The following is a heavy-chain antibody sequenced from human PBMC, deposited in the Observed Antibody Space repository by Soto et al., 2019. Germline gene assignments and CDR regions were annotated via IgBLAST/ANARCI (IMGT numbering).Heavy chain of an antibody. J-gene: IGHJ3*02. CDR2: ISGSGTTA. D-gene: IGHD1-1*01. CDR1: GFTFSSYS. CDR3: AKTTDGWFSAFEI. V-gene: IGHV3-23*01. Sequence: GGSLRLSCAASGFTFSSYSMNWVRQAPGKGLEWVSAISGSGTTAYYADSVKGRFTFSRDNSKKTMYLQMNSLRAEDTAVYYCAKTTDGWFSAFEIWGQGTMVPVSS.